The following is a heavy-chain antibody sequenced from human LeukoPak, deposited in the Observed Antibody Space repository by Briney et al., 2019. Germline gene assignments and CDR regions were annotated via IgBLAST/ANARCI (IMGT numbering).Heavy chain of an antibody. J-gene: IGHJ3*02. CDR2: ISYDGSNK. CDR1: GFTFSNYW. CDR3: AKSDNDI. Sequence: GGSLRLSCAASGFTFSNYWMSWVRQAPGKGLEWVAVISYDGSNKYYADSVKGRFTISRDNSKNTLYLQMNSLRAEDTAVYYCAKSDNDIWGQGTMVTVSS. V-gene: IGHV3-30*18.